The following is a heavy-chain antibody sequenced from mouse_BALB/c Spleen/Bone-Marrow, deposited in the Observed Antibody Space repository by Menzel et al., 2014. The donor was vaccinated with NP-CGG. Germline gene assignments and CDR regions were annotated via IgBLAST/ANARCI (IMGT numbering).Heavy chain of an antibody. CDR3: ANYYGSTWFAY. Sequence: EVKLVESGGGLVKPGGSLKLSCAASGFTFSDYYMYWVRQTPEKRLEWVATISDGGSYTYYLDSVKGRFTISRDNAKNNLYLQMSSLKSEDTAMYYCANYYGSTWFAYWGQGTLVTVSA. J-gene: IGHJ3*01. V-gene: IGHV5-4*02. CDR2: ISDGGSYT. CDR1: GFTFSDYY. D-gene: IGHD1-1*01.